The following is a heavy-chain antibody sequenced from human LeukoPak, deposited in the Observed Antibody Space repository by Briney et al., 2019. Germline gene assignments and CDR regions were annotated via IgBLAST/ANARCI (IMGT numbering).Heavy chain of an antibody. CDR3: ARSIAAAGTHP. V-gene: IGHV3-48*04. CDR2: ISSSSSTI. J-gene: IGHJ5*02. CDR1: GFTFSSYS. D-gene: IGHD6-13*01. Sequence: PGGSLRLSCAASGFTFSSYSMNWVRQAPGKGLEWVSYISSSSSTIYYADSVKGRFTISRDNAKNSLYLQMNSLRAEDTAVYYCARSIAAAGTHPWGQGTLVTVSS.